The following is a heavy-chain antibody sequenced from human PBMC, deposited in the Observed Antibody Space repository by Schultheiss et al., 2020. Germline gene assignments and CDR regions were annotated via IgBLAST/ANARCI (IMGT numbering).Heavy chain of an antibody. J-gene: IGHJ6*02. CDR1: GFTFSSHG. V-gene: IGHV3-33*01. CDR3: ARDRGAAAAKGRYGMDV. D-gene: IGHD6-13*01. CDR2: IWFDGGYR. Sequence: GGSLRLSCEASGFTFSSHGMHWVRQAPGKGLEWVAVIWFDGGYRYYADSVKGRFTISRDNSKNTLYLQMNSLRAEDTALYYCARDRGAAAAKGRYGMDVWGQGTTVTVSS.